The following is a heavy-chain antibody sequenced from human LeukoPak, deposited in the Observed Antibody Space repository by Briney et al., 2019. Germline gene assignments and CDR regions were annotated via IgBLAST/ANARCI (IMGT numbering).Heavy chain of an antibody. CDR2: ISSSSSYI. CDR1: GFTFSSYS. CDR3: ARVKIVPAATMPYYYYYGMDV. J-gene: IGHJ6*02. V-gene: IGHV3-21*01. Sequence: KPGGSLRLSCAASGFTFSSYSMNWVRQAPGKGLEWVSSISSSSSYIYYADSVKGRFTISRDNAKNSLYLQMNSLRAEDTAVYYCARVKIVPAATMPYYYYYGMDVWGQGTTVTVSS. D-gene: IGHD2-2*01.